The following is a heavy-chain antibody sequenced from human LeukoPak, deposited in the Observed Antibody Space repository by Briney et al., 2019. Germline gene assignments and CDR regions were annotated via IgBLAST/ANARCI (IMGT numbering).Heavy chain of an antibody. CDR2: ISHDGINK. D-gene: IGHD2-21*02. J-gene: IGHJ6*03. Sequence: GRSLRLSCAASGFTFSHYALHWVRQTPGKGLEWVAVISHDGINKYYADSVKARFTISRDNAKNSMYLQMNSLRAEETAVYFCARTAYLDEGMDVWGKGTTVTVSS. V-gene: IGHV3-30-3*01. CDR1: GFTFSHYA. CDR3: ARTAYLDEGMDV.